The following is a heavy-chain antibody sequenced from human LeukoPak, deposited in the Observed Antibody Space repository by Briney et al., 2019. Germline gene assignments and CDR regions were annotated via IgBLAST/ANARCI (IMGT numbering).Heavy chain of an antibody. V-gene: IGHV3-48*01. D-gene: IGHD3-3*01. J-gene: IGHJ4*02. CDR1: GFTFSSYS. CDR3: ARDLSSGYGGFFDY. CDR2: ISSSSSTI. Sequence: GGSLRLSCAASGFTFSSYSMNWVRQAPGKGLEWVSYISSSSSTIYYADSVKGRFTISRDNSKNTLYLQMNSLRAEDTAVYYCARDLSSGYGGFFDYWGQGTLVTVSS.